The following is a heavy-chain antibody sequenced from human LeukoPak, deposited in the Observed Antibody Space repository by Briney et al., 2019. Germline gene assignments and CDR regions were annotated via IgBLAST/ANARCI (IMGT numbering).Heavy chain of an antibody. CDR3: ARDGGYDFWSGYYQDY. V-gene: IGHV3-7*01. J-gene: IGHJ4*02. CDR2: IKPDGSAE. D-gene: IGHD3-3*01. Sequence: PGGSLRLSCATSGFTFSSNWMSWVRHAPGRGLEWVANIKPDGSAEYYAASVKGRFTVSRDNAKNSLYLQMNSLRAEDTAVYYCARDGGYDFWSGYYQDYWGQGTLVTVSS. CDR1: GFTFSSNW.